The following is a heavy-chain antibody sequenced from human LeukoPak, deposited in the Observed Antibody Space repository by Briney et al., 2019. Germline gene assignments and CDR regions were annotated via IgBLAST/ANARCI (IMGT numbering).Heavy chain of an antibody. D-gene: IGHD5-18*01. CDR3: ARDSRIQLWYAPFDY. V-gene: IGHV3-7*01. CDR1: GFTFSSYW. Sequence: GSLRLSCAGSGFTFSSYWMSWVRQAPGKGLEWVANIKQDGSEKYYVDSVKGRFTISRDNAKNSLYLQMNSLRAEDTAVYYCARDSRIQLWYAPFDYWGQGTLVTVSS. CDR2: IKQDGSEK. J-gene: IGHJ4*02.